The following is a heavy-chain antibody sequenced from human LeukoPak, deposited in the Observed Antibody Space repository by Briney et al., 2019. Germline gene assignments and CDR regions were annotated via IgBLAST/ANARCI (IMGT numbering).Heavy chain of an antibody. J-gene: IGHJ4*02. CDR2: ISPSGDKT. CDR1: GYTFTNHY. D-gene: IGHD2-21*01. CDR3: ARVGALLWGTFDY. Sequence: ASVKVSCKASGYTFTNHYMHWVRQAPGQGLEWLGLISPSGDKTWNAQKFQGRVTMTRDMSTSTDYLELSSLRSDDTAVYYCARVGALLWGTFDYWGQGTLVTVSS. V-gene: IGHV1-46*01.